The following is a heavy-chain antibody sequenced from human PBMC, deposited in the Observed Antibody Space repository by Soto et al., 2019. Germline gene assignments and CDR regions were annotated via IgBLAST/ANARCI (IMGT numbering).Heavy chain of an antibody. J-gene: IGHJ4*02. CDR1: GFTFSSYD. D-gene: IGHD1-7*01. CDR2: IGTGGDT. Sequence: GGSLRLSCAASGFTFSSYDMNWVRQATGKGLEWVSTIGTGGDTYYPGSVRGRFAISREDAKNSLYIQMNSLRAEDTAVYYCARSWSGTRQFDYWGQGILVTVSS. CDR3: ARSWSGTRQFDY. V-gene: IGHV3-13*01.